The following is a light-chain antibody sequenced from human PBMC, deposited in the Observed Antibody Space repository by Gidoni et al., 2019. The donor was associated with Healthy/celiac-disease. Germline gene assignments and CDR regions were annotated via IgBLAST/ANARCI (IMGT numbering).Light chain of an antibody. CDR2: GAS. Sequence: EIVMTQSPATLSVSPGERATLSCRASQSVSNYLAWYQQKPGQAPRLLIYGASTRATGIPARFSGSGSGTEFTLTINSLQSEDFAVYYCQQYNNWPAWTFGQXTKVEIK. V-gene: IGKV3-15*01. CDR3: QQYNNWPAWT. J-gene: IGKJ1*01. CDR1: QSVSNY.